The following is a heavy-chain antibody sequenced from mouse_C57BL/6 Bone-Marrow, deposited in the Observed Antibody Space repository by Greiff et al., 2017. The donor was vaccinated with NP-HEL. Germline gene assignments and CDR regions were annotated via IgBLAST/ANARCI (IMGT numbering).Heavy chain of an antibody. CDR2: IYPSDSET. J-gene: IGHJ2*01. CDR1: GYTFTSYW. Sequence: QVQLQQPGAELVRPGSSVKLSCKASGYTFTSYWLDWVQQRPGQGLEWIGNIYPSDSETHYNQKFKDKATLTVDKSSSTAYMQLSSLTSEDSAVYYCAREGTDYFDYWGQGTTLTVSS. D-gene: IGHD3-3*01. CDR3: AREGTDYFDY. V-gene: IGHV1-61*01.